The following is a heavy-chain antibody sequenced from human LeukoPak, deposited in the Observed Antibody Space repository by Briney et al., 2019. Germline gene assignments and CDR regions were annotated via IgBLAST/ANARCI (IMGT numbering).Heavy chain of an antibody. D-gene: IGHD3-16*01. J-gene: IGHJ6*02. V-gene: IGHV3-30*18. CDR3: AKDRRMMSPYYGMDV. CDR2: ISYDGGFQ. CDR1: GFTFTSYG. Sequence: GGSLRLSCEASGFTFTSYGIHWVRQAQGKGLEWVAVISYDGGFQYYADSVKGRFTMSRDNSKNTVYLQLNSLRAEDTAVYYCAKDRRMMSPYYGMDVWGQGTTVTVSS.